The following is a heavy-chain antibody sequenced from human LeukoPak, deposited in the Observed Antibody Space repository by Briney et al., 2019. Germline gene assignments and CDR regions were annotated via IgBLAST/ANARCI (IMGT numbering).Heavy chain of an antibody. V-gene: IGHV3-30*02. D-gene: IGHD4-17*01. J-gene: IGHJ4*02. Sequence: GGSLRLSCAPSGFTFSSYGMHWVRQAPVKGLEWVAFIRFDGSYRYYADSVKGRFTISRDNAKNSLYLQMNSLRAEDTAVYYCARDLNYGDYFDYWGQGTLVTVSS. CDR1: GFTFSSYG. CDR3: ARDLNYGDYFDY. CDR2: IRFDGSYR.